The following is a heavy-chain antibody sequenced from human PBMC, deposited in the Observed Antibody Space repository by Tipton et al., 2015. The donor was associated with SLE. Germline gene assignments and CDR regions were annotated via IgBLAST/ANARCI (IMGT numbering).Heavy chain of an antibody. CDR3: ARNNWDDPGY. Sequence: TLSLTCAVYGGSMNTYTYYWAWIRQTPGQRVEWIGEVNHSGSTNYNPSLKSRVTISVDTSKNQFSLNLNSVTAADTAVYYCARNNWDDPGYWGQGTLVTVSS. CDR2: VNHSGST. V-gene: IGHV4-34*01. CDR1: GGSMNTYTYY. J-gene: IGHJ4*02. D-gene: IGHD1-1*01.